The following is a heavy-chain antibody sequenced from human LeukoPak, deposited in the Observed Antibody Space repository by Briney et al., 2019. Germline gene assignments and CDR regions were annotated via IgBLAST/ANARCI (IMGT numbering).Heavy chain of an antibody. CDR2: IYYSGNT. Sequence: SETLSLTCTVSGGSITSNNYYWGWIRQPPGKGLEWIGNIYYSGNTYYNPSLKSRVTISVDTFKNHISLRLSSVTAADTAIYYCARVTWPLYDTSGYCFDYWGQGTLVTVSS. V-gene: IGHV4-39*07. CDR3: ARVTWPLYDTSGYCFDY. J-gene: IGHJ4*02. D-gene: IGHD3-22*01. CDR1: GGSITSNNYY.